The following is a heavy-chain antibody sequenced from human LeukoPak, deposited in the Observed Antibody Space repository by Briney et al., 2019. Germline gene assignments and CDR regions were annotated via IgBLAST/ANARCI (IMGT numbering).Heavy chain of an antibody. V-gene: IGHV1-18*01. J-gene: IGHJ2*01. Sequence: ASVKVSCKASGYTFTSYGISWVRQAPGQGLEWMGWISAYNGNTNYAQKLQGRVTMTIDTSTSTAYMELRSLRSDDTAVYYCARDPASGWEYWYFDLWGRGTLVTVSS. D-gene: IGHD6-19*01. CDR3: ARDPASGWEYWYFDL. CDR1: GYTFTSYG. CDR2: ISAYNGNT.